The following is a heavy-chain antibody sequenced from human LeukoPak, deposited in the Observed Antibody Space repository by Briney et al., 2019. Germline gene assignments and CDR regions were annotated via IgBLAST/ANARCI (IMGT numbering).Heavy chain of an antibody. D-gene: IGHD3-10*01. J-gene: IGHJ5*02. CDR2: INHSGST. Sequence: SETLSLTCAVYGGSFSGYYWSWIRQPPGKGLEWIGEINHSGSTNYNPSLKSRVTMSVDTSKNQFSLKLSSVTAADTAVYYCARDATYYYGSGSTNWFDPWGQGTLVTVSS. V-gene: IGHV4-34*01. CDR3: ARDATYYYGSGSTNWFDP. CDR1: GGSFSGYY.